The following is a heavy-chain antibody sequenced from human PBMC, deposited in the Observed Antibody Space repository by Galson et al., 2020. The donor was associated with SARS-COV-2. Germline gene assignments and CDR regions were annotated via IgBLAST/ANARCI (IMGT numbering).Heavy chain of an antibody. CDR2: ISGSGGST. CDR3: AKDRSSAVYSSGWFNTYFDL. V-gene: IGHV3-23*01. Sequence: GGSLRLSCAASGFTFSSYAMSWVRQAPGKGLEWVSAISGSGGSTYYADSVTGRFTISRDNSKNTLYLQMNSLSAEDTAVYYCAKDRSSAVYSSGWFNTYFDLWGRGTLVTVSS. D-gene: IGHD6-19*01. CDR1: GFTFSSYA. J-gene: IGHJ2*01.